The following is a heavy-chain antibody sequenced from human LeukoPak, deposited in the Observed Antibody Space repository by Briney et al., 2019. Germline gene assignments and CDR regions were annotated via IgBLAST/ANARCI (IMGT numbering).Heavy chain of an antibody. V-gene: IGHV3-53*01. Sequence: GGALRLSCAASGFTVSSNCMSWVRPAPGQGLEWVSLIYSGGSTYYADSVKGRFTISRDNSKNTLYLQMNSLRAEDTAVYYCARGGDSSGSIRSAFDIWGQGTMVTVSS. CDR3: ARGGDSSGSIRSAFDI. CDR1: GFTVSSNC. J-gene: IGHJ3*02. CDR2: IYSGGST. D-gene: IGHD3-22*01.